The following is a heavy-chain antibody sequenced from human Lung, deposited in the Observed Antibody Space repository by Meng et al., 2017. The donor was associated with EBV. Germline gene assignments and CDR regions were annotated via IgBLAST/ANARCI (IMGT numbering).Heavy chain of an antibody. CDR3: ARVAPSGYRYFDY. CDR1: GYTFINYA. D-gene: IGHD3-3*01. Sequence: QVQLRLTGDWLKHPGPCMTVSCKASGYTFINYAMNCVRQAPRTWLEWMGWINNNTGNPTHAQGFTRRFVFSLDTSFRTAYLQISSLKAEDTAVYYCARVAPSGYRYFDYWGQGTLVTVSS. V-gene: IGHV7-4-1*02. CDR2: INNNTGNP. J-gene: IGHJ4*02.